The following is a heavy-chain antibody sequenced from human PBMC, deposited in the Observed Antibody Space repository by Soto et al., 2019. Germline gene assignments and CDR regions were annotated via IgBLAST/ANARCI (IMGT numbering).Heavy chain of an antibody. CDR2: INSDGSTI. D-gene: IGHD6-13*01. V-gene: IGHV3-74*01. Sequence: EVQLLESGGGLVQSGGSVRLSCAASGFTFSSLWMHWVRQAPGKGLVWVSRINSDGSTIDYADSVKGRFTISRDNAKNMVYVQMNSLRAEDTAVYYCASGSIDYRSSWYDYWGQGTLVTVSS. CDR3: ASGSIDYRSSWYDY. CDR1: GFTFSSLW. J-gene: IGHJ4*02.